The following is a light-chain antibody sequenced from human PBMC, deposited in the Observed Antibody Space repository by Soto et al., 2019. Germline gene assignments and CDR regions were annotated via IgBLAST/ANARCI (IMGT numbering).Light chain of an antibody. J-gene: IGKJ5*01. CDR2: GAS. Sequence: EIVMTQSPATLSVSPGERATPSCRASQSVSSNLAWYQQKPGQAPRLLIYGASTRATGIPDRFSGSGSGTDFTLTISSLEPEDFAVYYCQQYNNWPPITFGQGTRLEIK. V-gene: IGKV3-15*01. CDR3: QQYNNWPPIT. CDR1: QSVSSN.